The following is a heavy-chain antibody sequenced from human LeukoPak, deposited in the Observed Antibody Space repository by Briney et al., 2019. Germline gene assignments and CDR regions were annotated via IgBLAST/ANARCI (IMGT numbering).Heavy chain of an antibody. V-gene: IGHV3-64*01. D-gene: IGHD3-16*01. CDR1: GFPFSNYA. CDR2: ISSNGGST. CDR3: ARDLKGYGNYYMDV. Sequence: GGSLRLSCAASGFPFSNYAMHWVRQAPGKGLEYVSAISSNGGSTYYANSVKGRFTISRDNSKNTLYLQMGSLRAEDMAVYYCARDLKGYGNYYMDVWGKGTTATVSS. J-gene: IGHJ6*03.